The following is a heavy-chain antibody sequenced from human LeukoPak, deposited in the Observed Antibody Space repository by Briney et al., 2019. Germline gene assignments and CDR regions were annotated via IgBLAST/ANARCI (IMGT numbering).Heavy chain of an antibody. CDR1: GGSFSGYY. CDR2: INHSRST. V-gene: IGHV4-34*01. CDR3: ARGSSSRYGRYNWFDP. D-gene: IGHD6-13*01. Sequence: LETLSLSCAVYGGSFSGYYWIWIRNPPGKVLKRSGEINHSRSTNSNPSLNSRVTKSVDTSKNQFSLKLSSVTAADTAVYYCARGSSSRYGRYNWFDPWGQEALVTVSS. J-gene: IGHJ5*02.